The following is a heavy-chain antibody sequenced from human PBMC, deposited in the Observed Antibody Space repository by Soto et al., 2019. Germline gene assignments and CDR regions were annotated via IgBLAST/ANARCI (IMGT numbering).Heavy chain of an antibody. Sequence: GSLRLSCAASGFTFSSYAMSWVRQAPGKGLEWVSAISGSGGSTYYADSVKGRFTISRDNSKNTLYLQMNSLRAEDTAVYYCASSFLIVVVPAAMPDDPLAIWGQGTMVTISS. V-gene: IGHV3-23*01. D-gene: IGHD2-2*01. J-gene: IGHJ3*02. CDR1: GFTFSSYA. CDR3: ASSFLIVVVPAAMPDDPLAI. CDR2: ISGSGGST.